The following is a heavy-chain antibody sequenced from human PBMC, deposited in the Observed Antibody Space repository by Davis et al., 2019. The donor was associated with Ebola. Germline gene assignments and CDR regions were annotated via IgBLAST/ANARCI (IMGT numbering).Heavy chain of an antibody. V-gene: IGHV3-7*03. CDR2: IKQDGSEK. CDR1: GFTFSSYW. Sequence: GESLKISCAASGFTFSSYWMSWVRQAPGKGLEWVANIKQDGSEKYYVDSVKGRFTISRDNAKNSLYLQMNSLRAEDTAVYYCAREMWLLYYGMDVWGQGTTVTVSS. CDR3: AREMWLLYYGMDV. J-gene: IGHJ6*02. D-gene: IGHD5-12*01.